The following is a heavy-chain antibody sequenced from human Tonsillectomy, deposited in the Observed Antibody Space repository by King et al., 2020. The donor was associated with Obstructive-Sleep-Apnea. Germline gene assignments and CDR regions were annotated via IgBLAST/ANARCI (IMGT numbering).Heavy chain of an antibody. J-gene: IGHJ4*02. V-gene: IGHV4-39*07. CDR2: IYYSGST. D-gene: IGHD3-10*01. Sequence: QLQESGPGLVKTSETLSLTCTVSGGSISSSSYYWGWIRQPPGKGLEWIGSIYYSGSTYYNPSLKSRVTISVDTSKNQFSLKLSSVTAADTAVYYCARGRITMVRGVLKYQHLDYWGQGTLVTVSS. CDR1: GGSISSSSYY. CDR3: ARGRITMVRGVLKYQHLDY.